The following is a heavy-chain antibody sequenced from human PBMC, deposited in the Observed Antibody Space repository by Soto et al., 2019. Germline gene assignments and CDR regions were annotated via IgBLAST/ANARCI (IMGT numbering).Heavy chain of an antibody. Sequence: PGGSLSLSCAASGFTFSSYSMNWVRQAPGKGLEWVSSISSSSSYIYYADSVKGRFTISRDNAKNSLYLQMNSLRAEDTAVYYCARDVITIFGVVIKGPYYYGMDVWGQGTMVTVSS. CDR2: ISSSSSYI. J-gene: IGHJ6*02. CDR1: GFTFSSYS. D-gene: IGHD3-3*01. CDR3: ARDVITIFGVVIKGPYYYGMDV. V-gene: IGHV3-21*01.